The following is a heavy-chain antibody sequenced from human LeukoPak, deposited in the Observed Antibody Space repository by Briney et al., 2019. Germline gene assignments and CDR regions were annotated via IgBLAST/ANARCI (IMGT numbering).Heavy chain of an antibody. D-gene: IGHD2-2*02. Sequence: PGGSLRLSCAASGFTFSSYWMSWVRQAPGKGLEWVANIKRDGSEKYYVDSVKGRFTISRDNAKNSLYLQMNSLRAEDTAVYYCARENSLYCSSTSCYTEGYYYYGMDVWGQGTMVTVSS. CDR1: GFTFSSYW. CDR3: ARENSLYCSSTSCYTEGYYYYGMDV. J-gene: IGHJ6*02. V-gene: IGHV3-7*01. CDR2: IKRDGSEK.